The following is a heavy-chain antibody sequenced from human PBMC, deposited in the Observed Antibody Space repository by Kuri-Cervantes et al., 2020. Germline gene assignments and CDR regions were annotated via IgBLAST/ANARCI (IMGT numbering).Heavy chain of an antibody. CDR1: GFTFSSYA. J-gene: IGHJ4*02. V-gene: IGHV3-23*01. D-gene: IGHD3-3*01. CDR2: ISGSGGST. Sequence: GESLKISCAASGFTFSSYAMSWVRRAPGKGLEWVSAISGSGGSTYYADSVKGRFTISRDNSKNTLYLQMNSLRAEDTAVYYCAKDEQEWFETWGYWGQGTLVTVSS. CDR3: AKDEQEWFETWGY.